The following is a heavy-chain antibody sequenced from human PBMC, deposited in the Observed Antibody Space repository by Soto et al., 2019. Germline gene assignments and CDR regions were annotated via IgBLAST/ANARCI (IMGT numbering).Heavy chain of an antibody. J-gene: IGHJ4*02. CDR3: TSPEYFDSNDYSDY. CDR2: IKTTAHAETT. CDR1: GFTFSNAW. Sequence: GGSLRLASAVSGFTFSNAWMTWCRRAPGKGLEWIGRIKTTAHAETTDYAAPVKGRITISRDDTKNTVYLQMHSPKTEDAAVYYSTSPEYFDSNDYSDYWGQGALVTVSS. V-gene: IGHV3-15*01. D-gene: IGHD3-22*01.